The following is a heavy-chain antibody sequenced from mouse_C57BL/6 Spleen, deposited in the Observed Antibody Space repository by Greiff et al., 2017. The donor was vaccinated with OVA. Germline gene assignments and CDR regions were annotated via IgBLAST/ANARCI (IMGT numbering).Heavy chain of an antibody. CDR1: GFTFSSYT. Sequence: EVQLVESGGGLVKPGGSLKLSCAASGFTFSSYTMSWVRQTPEKRLEWVATISGGGGNTYYPDSVKGRFTISRDNAKNTLYLQMSSLRSEDTALYYCARRGYYDYDGGYAMDYWGQGTSVTVSS. CDR3: ARRGYYDYDGGYAMDY. J-gene: IGHJ4*01. D-gene: IGHD2-4*01. V-gene: IGHV5-9*01. CDR2: ISGGGGNT.